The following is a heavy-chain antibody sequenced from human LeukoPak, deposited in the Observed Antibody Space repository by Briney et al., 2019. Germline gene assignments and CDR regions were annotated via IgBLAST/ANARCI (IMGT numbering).Heavy chain of an antibody. CDR3: AKSVIPNAYQGTYYMDV. CDR1: GFTFSSYG. D-gene: IGHD3-16*01. V-gene: IGHV3-30*02. J-gene: IGHJ6*03. Sequence: PGGSLRLSCAASGFTFSSYGMHWVRQAPGEGLEWVAFIRHDESKTSYADSVKGRFTISRDNSKSTLYLQMSSLRAEDTALYYCAKSVIPNAYQGTYYMDVWGKGTTVAVSS. CDR2: IRHDESKT.